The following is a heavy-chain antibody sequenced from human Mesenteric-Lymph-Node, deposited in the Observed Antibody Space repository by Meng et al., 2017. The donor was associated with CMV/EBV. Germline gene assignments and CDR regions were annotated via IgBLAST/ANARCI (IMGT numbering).Heavy chain of an antibody. CDR1: GFTFSGCA. CDR2: ISYNGIKE. J-gene: IGHJ5*02. CDR3: AKLVVPAAIEENWFDP. V-gene: IGHV3-30-3*02. D-gene: IGHD2-2*02. Sequence: GESLKISCAASGFTFSGCAMHWVRQAPGKGLEWVAVISYNGIKEYYADSVKGRFTISRDNSKKTLYLQMNSLRAEDTAIYYCAKLVVPAAIEENWFDPWGQGTLVTVSS.